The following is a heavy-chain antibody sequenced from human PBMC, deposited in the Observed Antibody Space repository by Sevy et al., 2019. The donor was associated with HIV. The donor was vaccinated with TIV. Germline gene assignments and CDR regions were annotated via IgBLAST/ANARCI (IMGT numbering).Heavy chain of an antibody. Sequence: GGSLRLSCAASGFTFSKYSMSWVRQPPGKGLEWVSTLYFGCGEINYADSVKGRFTISSDDSKSSGYLKMNNLRPEDTAVYYCAREGCTKPHDYWGQGTLVTVSS. V-gene: IGHV3-23*01. J-gene: IGHJ4*02. D-gene: IGHD2-8*01. CDR3: AREGCTKPHDY. CDR1: GFTFSKYS. CDR2: LYFGCGEI.